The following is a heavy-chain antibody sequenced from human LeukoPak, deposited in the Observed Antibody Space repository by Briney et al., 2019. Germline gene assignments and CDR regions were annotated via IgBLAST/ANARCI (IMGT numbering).Heavy chain of an antibody. J-gene: IGHJ4*02. CDR3: VSSIVVPGHY. Sequence: GGSLRLSCTASGFTFSSYWMHWVRQAPGKGLVWVSHIGGDGTTTGYADSVKGRFTISRDNAKNTLYLQMNSLRVEDTAVYYCVSSIVVPGHYWGQGTLVTVSS. D-gene: IGHD6-19*01. CDR2: IGGDGTTT. CDR1: GFTFSSYW. V-gene: IGHV3-74*01.